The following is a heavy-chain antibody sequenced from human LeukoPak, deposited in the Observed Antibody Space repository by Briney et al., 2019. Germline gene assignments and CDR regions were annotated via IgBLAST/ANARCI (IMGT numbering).Heavy chain of an antibody. V-gene: IGHV3-23*01. Sequence: PGGSLRLSCAASGFTFSSYWMNWARQAPGKGLEWVSAISGSGGSTYYADSVKGRFTISRDNSKNTLYLQMNSLRAEDTAVYYCAKEDVVVPAAIFDYWGQGTLVTVSS. CDR2: ISGSGGST. J-gene: IGHJ4*02. CDR3: AKEDVVVPAAIFDY. D-gene: IGHD2-2*01. CDR1: GFTFSSYW.